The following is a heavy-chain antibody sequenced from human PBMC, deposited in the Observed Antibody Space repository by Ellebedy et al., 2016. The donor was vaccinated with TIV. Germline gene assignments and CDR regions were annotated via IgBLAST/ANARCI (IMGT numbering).Heavy chain of an antibody. J-gene: IGHJ5*02. CDR1: GYSFTSYW. Sequence: KVSCKGSGYSFTSYWIGWVRQMPGKGLECMGIIYPGDSDTRYSPSFQGLVTISADMSISTAYVQWDSLKASDTAMYYCVRLGSLGEPDWFDPWGQGTLVTVSS. D-gene: IGHD3-16*01. CDR2: IYPGDSDT. CDR3: VRLGSLGEPDWFDP. V-gene: IGHV5-51*01.